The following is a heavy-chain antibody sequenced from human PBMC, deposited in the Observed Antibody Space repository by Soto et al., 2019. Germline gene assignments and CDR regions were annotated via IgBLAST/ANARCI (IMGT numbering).Heavy chain of an antibody. CDR1: GFTFSDYA. V-gene: IGHV3-23*01. J-gene: IGHJ4*02. CDR2: ISGSGRRT. CDR3: ARDYQGGYEILTGYYALGY. D-gene: IGHD3-9*01. Sequence: EVQLLESGGGLVQPGGSLRLSCAASGFTFSDYAMSWVRQAPGKGLVWVSGISGSGRRTYYADAVKGRFTISRDNSENTLYLQMNSLRVEDTAVYYCARDYQGGYEILTGYYALGYWGQGALVTVPS.